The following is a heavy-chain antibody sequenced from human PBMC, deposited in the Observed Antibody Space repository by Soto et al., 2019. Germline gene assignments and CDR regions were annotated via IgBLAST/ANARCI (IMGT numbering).Heavy chain of an antibody. J-gene: IGHJ4*02. CDR2: IWYDGSNK. D-gene: IGHD3-10*01. V-gene: IGHV3-33*01. Sequence: GGSLRLSCAASGFTFSSYGMHWVRQAPGKGLEWVAVIWYDGSNKYYADSVKGRFTISRDNSKNTLYLQMNSLRAEDTAVYYCAREGMGFGELFQTFDYWGQGTLVTVSS. CDR1: GFTFSSYG. CDR3: AREGMGFGELFQTFDY.